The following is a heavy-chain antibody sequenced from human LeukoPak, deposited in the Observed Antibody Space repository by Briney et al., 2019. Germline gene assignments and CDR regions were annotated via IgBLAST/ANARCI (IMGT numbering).Heavy chain of an antibody. CDR3: ARHGWLSPTHNWFDP. CDR2: IHYSGST. Sequence: SETLSLTCAVYGGSFSGYYWSWIRQPPGKGLEWIGYIHYSGSTNYNPSLKSRVIISLDTSKNQFSLKLTSVTAADTAVYYCARHGWLSPTHNWFDPWGQGTRVTVSS. V-gene: IGHV4-59*08. J-gene: IGHJ5*02. D-gene: IGHD6-19*01. CDR1: GGSFSGYY.